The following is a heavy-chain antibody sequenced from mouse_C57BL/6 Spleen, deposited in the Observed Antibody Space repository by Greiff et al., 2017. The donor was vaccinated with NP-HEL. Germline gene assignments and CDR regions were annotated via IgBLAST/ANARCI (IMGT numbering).Heavy chain of an antibody. CDR1: GYTFTSYW. D-gene: IGHD2-4*01. Sequence: QVQLQQPGAELVMPGASVKLSCKASGYTFTSYWMHWVKQRPGQGLEWIGEIDPSDSYPTYHPTFKGTSTLTVDQSSSTAYMKLSSLTSEDSAVYYWARAGGYDDYEIWLAYWGQGTLVTVSA. J-gene: IGHJ3*01. CDR3: ARAGGYDDYEIWLAY. V-gene: IGHV1-69*01. CDR2: IDPSDSYP.